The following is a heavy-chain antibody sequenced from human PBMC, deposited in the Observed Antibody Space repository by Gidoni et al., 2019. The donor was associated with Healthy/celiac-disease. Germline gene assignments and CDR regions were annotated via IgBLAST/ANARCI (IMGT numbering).Heavy chain of an antibody. V-gene: IGHV3-23*01. CDR2: ISGRGGST. D-gene: IGHD3-22*01. J-gene: IGHJ3*02. CDR1: GFPLSSYA. Sequence: EVQLLESGGGLVQLGGSRRLSCAASGFPLSSYAMIWVRQAPGKGLEWVSAISGRGGSTYEADSVKGRFTISRDNSKNTLYLQMNSLRAEDTAVYYCAKDVGSDYYDSSGYYYGAFDIWGQGTMVTVSS. CDR3: AKDVGSDYYDSSGYYYGAFDI.